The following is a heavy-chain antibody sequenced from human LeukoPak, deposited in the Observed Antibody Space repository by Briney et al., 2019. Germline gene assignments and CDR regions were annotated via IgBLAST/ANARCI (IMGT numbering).Heavy chain of an antibody. CDR3: AKSIRAYYYMDV. CDR2: ISGSGGNT. J-gene: IGHJ6*03. CDR1: GFTFSSDA. Sequence: GGSLRLSCAASGFTFSSDAMTWVRQAPGKGLEWVSAISGSGGNTNYADSVKGRFTISRDNSKSTLYLQMNSLRVEDTAVYYCAKSIRAYYYMDVWGKGTTVTVSS. V-gene: IGHV3-23*01.